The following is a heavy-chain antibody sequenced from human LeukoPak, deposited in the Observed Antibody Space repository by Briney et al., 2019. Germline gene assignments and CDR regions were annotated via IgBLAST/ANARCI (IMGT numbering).Heavy chain of an antibody. Sequence: SETLSLTCTVSGDSISGSNFYWGWIRQSPGKGLEWLGSINYSGAVLHNPSLKSRVTLSVDTSQNQSSLNLRSVTAADTAVYYCARDLSGGRSYWGQGTVVTVSS. D-gene: IGHD3-16*01. CDR1: GDSISGSNFY. CDR3: ARDLSGGRSY. CDR2: INYSGAV. V-gene: IGHV4-39*02. J-gene: IGHJ4*02.